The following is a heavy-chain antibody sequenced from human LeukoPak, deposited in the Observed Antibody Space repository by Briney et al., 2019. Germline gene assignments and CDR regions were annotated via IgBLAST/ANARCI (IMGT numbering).Heavy chain of an antibody. J-gene: IGHJ5*02. V-gene: IGHV3-33*01. Sequence: GRSLRLSCAASGFTFSSYGMHWVRRAPGKGLEWVAVIWYDGSNKYYADSVKGRFTISRDNSKNTLYLQMNSLRAEDTAVYYCARDPYPYYDILTGYYVGSDNWFDPWGQGTLVTVSS. CDR1: GFTFSSYG. D-gene: IGHD3-9*01. CDR2: IWYDGSNK. CDR3: ARDPYPYYDILTGYYVGSDNWFDP.